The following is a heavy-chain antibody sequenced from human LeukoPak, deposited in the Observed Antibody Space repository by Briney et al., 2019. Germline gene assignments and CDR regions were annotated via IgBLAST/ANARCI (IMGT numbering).Heavy chain of an antibody. CDR3: ARDSYGDANFDS. CDR2: IYADGNT. Sequence: GGSLRLSCAASGFIINTNYMTWVRQAPGRGLEWVSFIYADGNTYYADSVKGRFTISRDISKNAVYLQMNSLRAEDTAVYYCARDSYGDANFDSWGQGTLVTVSS. J-gene: IGHJ4*02. CDR1: GFIINTNY. D-gene: IGHD4-17*01. V-gene: IGHV3-53*01.